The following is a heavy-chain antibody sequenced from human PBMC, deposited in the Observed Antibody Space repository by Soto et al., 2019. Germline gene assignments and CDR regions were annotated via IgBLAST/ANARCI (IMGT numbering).Heavy chain of an antibody. J-gene: IGHJ4*01. V-gene: IGHV3-23*01. CDR2: ISGSGSST. CDR1: GFPFSSYA. D-gene: IGHD5-18*01. CDR3: AKASGYTYVYYLDY. Sequence: GGSLRLSCAASGFPFSSYALSWVRQAPGKGLEWVTTISGSGSSTYYADSVKGRFTISRDNSKNTLYLQMNSLRAEGTAIYYCAKASGYTYVYYLDYWGQGTLVTVSS.